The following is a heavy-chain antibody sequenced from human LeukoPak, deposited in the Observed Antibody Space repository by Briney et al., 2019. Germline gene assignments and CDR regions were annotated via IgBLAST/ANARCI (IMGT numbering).Heavy chain of an antibody. V-gene: IGHV4-34*01. CDR3: ARVSISLFGGLTTHFDF. J-gene: IGHJ4*02. Sequence: PSETLSLTCAVYGGSFSGYYWSWIRQPPGKGLEWIGEINHGGSTNYSPSLKSRVTISIDTSKNHFSLRLTSVTAADTAVYYCARVSISLFGGLTTHFDFWGQGTLVTVSS. CDR1: GGSFSGYY. CDR2: INHGGST. D-gene: IGHD3-3*01.